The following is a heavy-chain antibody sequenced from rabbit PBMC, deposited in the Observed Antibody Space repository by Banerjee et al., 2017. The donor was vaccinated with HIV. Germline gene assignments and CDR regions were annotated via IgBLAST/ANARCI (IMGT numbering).Heavy chain of an antibody. V-gene: IGHV1S45*01. CDR3: AREDATSSGWGL. CDR1: GFSFSNSYW. CDR2: IYAGSGGTT. J-gene: IGHJ6*01. D-gene: IGHD1-1*01. Sequence: EESGGGLVQPEGSLTLTCTASGFSFSNSYWIYWVRQAPGKGLEWIACIYAGSGGTTYYASWAKGRFTISKTSSTTVDLKMTSLTAADTATYFCAREDATSSGWGLWGQGTLVTVS.